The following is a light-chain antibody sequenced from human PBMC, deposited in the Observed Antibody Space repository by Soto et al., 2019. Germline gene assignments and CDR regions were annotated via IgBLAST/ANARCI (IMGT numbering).Light chain of an antibody. CDR3: QSYDSSLSVV. J-gene: IGLJ2*01. V-gene: IGLV1-40*01. Sequence: QSVLTQPPSVSGAPGQRVTISCTGSSSNIGAGYDVHWYQQLPGTAPKLLIYGNSNRPSGVPDRFSGSKSGTSASLAITGLQADDDAYYYCQSYDSSLSVVFGGGTKLTVL. CDR1: SSNIGAGYD. CDR2: GNS.